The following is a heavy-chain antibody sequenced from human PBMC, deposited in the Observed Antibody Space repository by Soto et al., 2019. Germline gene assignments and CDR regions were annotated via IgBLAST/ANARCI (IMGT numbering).Heavy chain of an antibody. CDR2: ISSSSSTI. Sequence: EVQLVESGGGLVQPGGSLRLSCAASGFTFSSYSMNWVRQAPGKGLEWVSYISSSSSTIYYADSVKGRFTISRDNAKNSLYLQMNSVRAEDTAVYYCARDPAAISAGADYWGQGTLVTVSS. D-gene: IGHD2-2*02. V-gene: IGHV3-48*01. CDR1: GFTFSSYS. CDR3: ARDPAAISAGADY. J-gene: IGHJ4*02.